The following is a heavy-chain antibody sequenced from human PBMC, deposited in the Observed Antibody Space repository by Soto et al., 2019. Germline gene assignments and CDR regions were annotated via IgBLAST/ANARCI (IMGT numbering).Heavy chain of an antibody. V-gene: IGHV4-39*01. CDR2: IYYSGST. Sequence: PSETLSLTCTVFGGSISSRSYYRGWIRQPPGKGLEWIGSIYYSGSTYYNPSLKSRVTISVDTSKNQFSLKLSSVTAADTAVYYCACIFSGGYGYGFYYYGMDVWGQGTTVTVSS. CDR1: GGSISSRSYY. CDR3: ACIFSGGYGYGFYYYGMDV. D-gene: IGHD5-18*01. J-gene: IGHJ6*02.